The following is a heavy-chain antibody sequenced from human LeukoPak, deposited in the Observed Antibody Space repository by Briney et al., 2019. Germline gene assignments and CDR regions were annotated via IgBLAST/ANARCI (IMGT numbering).Heavy chain of an antibody. Sequence: PSETLSLTCAVSGGSISSGGYSWSWIRQPPGKGLEWIGYIYHSGSTYYNPSLKSRVTISVDRSKNQFSLKLSSVTAADTAVYYCARSLQSSGYQQTFDYWGLGTLVTVSS. CDR2: IYHSGST. D-gene: IGHD3-22*01. CDR1: GGSISSGGYS. J-gene: IGHJ4*02. V-gene: IGHV4-30-2*01. CDR3: ARSLQSSGYQQTFDY.